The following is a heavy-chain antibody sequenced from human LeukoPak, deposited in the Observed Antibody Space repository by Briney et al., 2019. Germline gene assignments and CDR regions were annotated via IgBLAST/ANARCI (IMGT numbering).Heavy chain of an antibody. CDR1: GGSFSGYY. J-gene: IGHJ5*02. Sequence: SETLSLTCAVYGGSFSGYYWSWIRQPPGKGLEWIGEINHSGSTNYNPSLKSRVTISVDKSKNQFSLKLSSVTAADTAVYYCARVSSWLNWFDPWGQGTLVTVSS. CDR3: ARVSSWLNWFDP. V-gene: IGHV4-34*01. D-gene: IGHD6-13*01. CDR2: INHSGST.